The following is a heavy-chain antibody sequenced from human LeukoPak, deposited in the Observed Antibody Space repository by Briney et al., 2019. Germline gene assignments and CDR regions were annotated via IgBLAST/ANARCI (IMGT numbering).Heavy chain of an antibody. CDR3: ARRKWSYDYVWGSYRYATDNDAFDI. CDR2: ISPSGGST. CDR1: GYTFTSNY. V-gene: IGHV1-46*01. Sequence: GASVKVSCKAFGYTFTSNYMHWVRQAPGQGPEWMGVISPSGGSTTYAQKFQGRVTLTRDMSTSTDYLELSSLRSEDTAVYYCARRKWSYDYVWGSYRYATDNDAFDIWGQGTMVTVSS. J-gene: IGHJ3*02. D-gene: IGHD3-16*02.